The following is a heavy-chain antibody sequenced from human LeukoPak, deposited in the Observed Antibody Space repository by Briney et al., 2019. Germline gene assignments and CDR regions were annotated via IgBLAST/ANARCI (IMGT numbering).Heavy chain of an antibody. CDR1: GYSISSGYY. V-gene: IGHV4-38-2*02. Sequence: SETLSLTCTVSGYSISSGYYWGWIRQPPGKGLEWIGEINPSGSSYYNPALKSRVTISVDTSQNQFSLRLTSVTAADTAVYLCARLQASSNWLPIDFRGQGTPVTVSS. CDR3: ARLQASSNWLPIDF. D-gene: IGHD6-13*01. J-gene: IGHJ4*02. CDR2: INPSGSS.